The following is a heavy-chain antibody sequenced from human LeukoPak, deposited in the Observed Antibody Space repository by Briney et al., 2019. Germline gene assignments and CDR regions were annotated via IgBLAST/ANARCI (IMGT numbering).Heavy chain of an antibody. Sequence: PSETLSLTCTVSGGSISSSSYYWGWIRQPPGKGLEWIGSIYYSGSTYYNPPLKSRVTISVDTSKNQFSLKLSSVTAADTAVYYCASVDTAMVPDYWGQGTLVTVSS. V-gene: IGHV4-39*01. J-gene: IGHJ4*02. CDR3: ASVDTAMVPDY. D-gene: IGHD5-18*01. CDR2: IYYSGST. CDR1: GGSISSSSYY.